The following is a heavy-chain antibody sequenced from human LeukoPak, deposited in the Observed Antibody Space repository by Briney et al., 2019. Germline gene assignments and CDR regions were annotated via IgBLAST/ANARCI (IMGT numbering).Heavy chain of an antibody. V-gene: IGHV3-74*03. CDR1: GFSFSSHW. Sequence: GSLRLSCAASGFSFSSHWMHWVRQAPGKGLVWVSRISGDGSITTYADSVKGRFTISRDNAKNTLYLQMNSLRAEDTAVYYCAKIVTTRWGQGTLVTVSS. D-gene: IGHD2/OR15-2a*01. CDR3: AKIVTTR. J-gene: IGHJ4*02. CDR2: ISGDGSIT.